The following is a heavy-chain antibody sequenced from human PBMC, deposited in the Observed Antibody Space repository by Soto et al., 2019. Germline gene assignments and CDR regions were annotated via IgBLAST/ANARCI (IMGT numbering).Heavy chain of an antibody. D-gene: IGHD2-15*01. CDR2: ISGSGGST. V-gene: IGHV3-23*01. J-gene: IGHJ4*02. Sequence: EVQLLESGGGLVQPGGSLRLSCAASGFTFSSYAMSWVRQAPGKGLEWVSAISGSGGSTYYADSVKGRFTISRDNSKNTLYLQMNSLRAEDTAVYYCAKKSGTKKGYCSGCSCHPYYFDYWGQGTLVTVSS. CDR3: AKKSGTKKGYCSGCSCHPYYFDY. CDR1: GFTFSSYA.